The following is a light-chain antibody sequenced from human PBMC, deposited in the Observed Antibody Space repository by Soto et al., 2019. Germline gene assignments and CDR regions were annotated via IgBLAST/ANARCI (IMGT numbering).Light chain of an antibody. CDR3: QQYNSWPPLT. CDR2: GAS. Sequence: EIVMTQSPATLSVSPGDRATLSCRASQSIYSNLAWYQQKPGQSPRLLIYGASTRATGIPARFSGSGSGIEFTLTISSLKSEDFAVYYCQQYNSWPPLTFGGGTKVEIK. J-gene: IGKJ4*01. CDR1: QSIYSN. V-gene: IGKV3-15*01.